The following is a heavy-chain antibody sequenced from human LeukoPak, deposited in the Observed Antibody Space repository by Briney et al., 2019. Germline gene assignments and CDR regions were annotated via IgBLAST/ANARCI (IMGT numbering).Heavy chain of an antibody. D-gene: IGHD3-9*01. CDR2: VSSSSSYI. CDR3: ARGFYDTLTGPDF. Sequence: GGSLRLSCAASGFTFRTYSFNWVRQAPGKGLEWVSSVSSSSSYIYYADSVKGRVTISRDNAKNSLYLQMNSLRAEDTAVYYCARGFYDTLTGPDFWGQGTLVTVSS. CDR1: GFTFRTYS. V-gene: IGHV3-21*01. J-gene: IGHJ4*02.